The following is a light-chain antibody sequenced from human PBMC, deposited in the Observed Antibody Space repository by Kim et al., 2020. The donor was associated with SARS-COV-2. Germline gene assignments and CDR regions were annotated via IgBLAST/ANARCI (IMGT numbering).Light chain of an antibody. J-gene: IGKJ5*01. CDR2: DAS. Sequence: PGERAPLSCRASPSVSGYLAWYQQKPGQAPRLLIYDASNRVTGIPARFSGSGSGTDFTLTISSLEPEDFAVYYCQQRTNWPPTFGQGTRLEIK. V-gene: IGKV3-11*01. CDR1: PSVSGY. CDR3: QQRTNWPPT.